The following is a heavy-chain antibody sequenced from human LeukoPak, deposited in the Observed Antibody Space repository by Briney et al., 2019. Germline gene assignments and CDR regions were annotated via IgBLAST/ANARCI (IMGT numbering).Heavy chain of an antibody. D-gene: IGHD3-10*01. CDR1: GFTFSSYA. CDR3: ARGLHPYGSNWFDP. J-gene: IGHJ5*02. CDR2: ISYDGSNK. V-gene: IGHV3-30*04. Sequence: GGSLRLSCAASGFTFSSYAMHWVRQAPGKGLEWVAVISYDGSNKYYADSVKGRFTISRDNSKNTLYLQMNSLRAEDTAVYYCARGLHPYGSNWFDPWGQGTLVTVSS.